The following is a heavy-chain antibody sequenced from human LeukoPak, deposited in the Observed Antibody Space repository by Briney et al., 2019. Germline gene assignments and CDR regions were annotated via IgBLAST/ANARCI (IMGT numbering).Heavy chain of an antibody. J-gene: IGHJ6*02. CDR2: IYHSGST. CDR3: ARDLSSGWYGAYYYYGMDV. D-gene: IGHD6-19*01. V-gene: IGHV4-4*02. Sequence: SETLSLTCAVSGGSISSSNWWSWVRQPPGKGLEWIGEIYHSGSTNYNPSLKSRVTISVDKSKNQFSLKLSSVTAGDTAVYYCARDLSSGWYGAYYYYGMDVWGQGTTVTVSS. CDR1: GGSISSSNW.